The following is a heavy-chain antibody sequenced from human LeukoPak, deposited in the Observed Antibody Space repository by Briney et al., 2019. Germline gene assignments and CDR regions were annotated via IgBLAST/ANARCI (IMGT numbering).Heavy chain of an antibody. CDR1: GGSFSGYY. J-gene: IGHJ4*02. Sequence: PSETLSLTCAVYGGSFSGYYWSWIRQPPGKGLEWIGEINHSGSTNYNPSLKSRVTISVDTSKNQFSLKLSSVTAADTAVYYCARVNSYSSSGAPIDYWGQGTLVTVSS. V-gene: IGHV4-34*01. CDR3: ARVNSYSSSGAPIDY. D-gene: IGHD6-13*01. CDR2: INHSGST.